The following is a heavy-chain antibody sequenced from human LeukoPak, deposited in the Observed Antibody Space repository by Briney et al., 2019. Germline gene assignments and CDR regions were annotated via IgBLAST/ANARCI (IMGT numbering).Heavy chain of an antibody. CDR2: FDPEDGET. D-gene: IGHD2-21*01. J-gene: IGHJ6*03. V-gene: IGHV1-24*01. CDR3: ATAEAYCGGDCYSSPYYYMDV. Sequence: ASVKVSCKVSGYTLTELSMHWVRQAPGKGPEWMGGFDPEDGETIYAQKFQGRVTMTEDTSTDTAYMELSSLRSEDTAVYYCATAEAYCGGDCYSSPYYYMDVWGKGTTVTVSS. CDR1: GYTLTELS.